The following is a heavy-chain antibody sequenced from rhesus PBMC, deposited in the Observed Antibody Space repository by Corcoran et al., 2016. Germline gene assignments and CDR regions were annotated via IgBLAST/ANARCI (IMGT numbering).Heavy chain of an antibody. CDR3: ARDVEYYNIWTGYSFFDY. V-gene: IGHV3-118*01. CDR2: IRRKFHQYQT. D-gene: IGHD3-3*01. Sequence: EVQLVESGGGLVQPGGSLRLSCAASGFTFRSSAMHWVRQPSGKGLVWVGRIRRKFHQYQTGCAASGKGRFTISRDDSKNTAYLQMNSLRTEDTAVYYCARDVEYYNIWTGYSFFDYWGQGVLVTVSS. J-gene: IGHJ4*01. CDR1: GFTFRSSA.